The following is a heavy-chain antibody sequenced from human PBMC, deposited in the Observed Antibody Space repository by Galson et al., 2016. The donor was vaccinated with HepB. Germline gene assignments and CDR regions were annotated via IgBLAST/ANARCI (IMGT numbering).Heavy chain of an antibody. CDR2: SDPEDGET. Sequence: SVKVSCKVSGYTLSELSMHWVRQAPGKGLEWMGRSDPEDGETIYAQNFQGRVTMTEDTPTDSAYMELSSLRSEDTAMYYCAIEYSSGWDLDHWGQGTLVTVSS. D-gene: IGHD6-19*01. V-gene: IGHV1-24*01. CDR3: AIEYSSGWDLDH. J-gene: IGHJ4*02. CDR1: GYTLSELS.